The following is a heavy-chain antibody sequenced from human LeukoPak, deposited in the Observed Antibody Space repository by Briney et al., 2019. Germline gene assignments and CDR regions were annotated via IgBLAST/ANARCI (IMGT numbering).Heavy chain of an antibody. CDR1: GGTFISYA. V-gene: IGHV1-69*13. CDR3: ARGYYGSGSYSLDY. D-gene: IGHD3-10*01. J-gene: IGHJ4*02. Sequence: SVTVSFTASGGTFISYAISWVRQAPGQGREWMGGIIPIFGTANYAQKFQGRVTITADESTSTAYMELSSLRSEDTAVYYCARGYYGSGSYSLDYWGQGTLVTVSS. CDR2: IIPIFGTA.